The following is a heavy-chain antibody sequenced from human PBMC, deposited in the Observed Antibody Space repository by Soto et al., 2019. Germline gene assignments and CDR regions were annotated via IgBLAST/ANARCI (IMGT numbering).Heavy chain of an antibody. D-gene: IGHD3-22*01. CDR3: VRDGLDYYDTERLYFDK. Sequence: EVQLVESGGGPVRPGGSLRLSCAASGCNFITYSLNWVRQAPGKGLEWVASISSSAIYIDYADSVKGRFTISRDNANNSLYLQMNSLRAEDTATYYCVRDGLDYYDTERLYFDKWGQGTLVTVSS. CDR2: ISSSAIYI. CDR1: GCNFITYS. V-gene: IGHV3-21*02. J-gene: IGHJ4*02.